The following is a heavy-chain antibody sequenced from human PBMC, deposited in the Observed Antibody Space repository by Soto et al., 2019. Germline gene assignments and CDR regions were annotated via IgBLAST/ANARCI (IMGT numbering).Heavy chain of an antibody. CDR1: GGSISSYY. CDR3: ARQHYDPPAHFDY. V-gene: IGHV4-59*08. D-gene: IGHD3-16*01. CDR2: IYYSGST. J-gene: IGHJ4*02. Sequence: SETLSLTCTVSGGSISSYYLSWIRQPPGKGLEWIGYIYYSGSTNYNPSLKSRVTISVDTSKNQFSLKLSSVTAADTAVYYCARQHYDPPAHFDYWGQGTLVTVSS.